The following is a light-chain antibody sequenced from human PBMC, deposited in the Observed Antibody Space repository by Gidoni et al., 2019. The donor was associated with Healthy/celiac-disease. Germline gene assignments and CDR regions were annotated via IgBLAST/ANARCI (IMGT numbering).Light chain of an antibody. V-gene: IGKV1-39*01. CDR1: QSISSY. Sequence: DIQMTQSPSSLSASVGDRVTITCRASQSISSYLKWYQQKSGKAPKLLIYAASSLQSGVPSRFSGSRSGTEFTLTISSRQPEDFAAYYCQQSYSTLFTFGPXTKVDIK. CDR3: QQSYSTLFT. J-gene: IGKJ3*01. CDR2: AAS.